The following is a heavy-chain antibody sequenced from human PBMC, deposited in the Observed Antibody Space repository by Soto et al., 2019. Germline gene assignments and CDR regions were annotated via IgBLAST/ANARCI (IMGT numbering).Heavy chain of an antibody. CDR1: GFTFSSYE. D-gene: IGHD1-20*01. Sequence: GGSRRLSWAASGFTFSSYEMNWVRQAPGKGLEWVSYISSSGSTIYYAASVKGRFTISRDNAKNSLYLQMNSLRAEDTAVYYCALIGTGYYYGMDVWGQGTTVSVSS. J-gene: IGHJ6*02. V-gene: IGHV3-48*03. CDR3: ALIGTGYYYGMDV. CDR2: ISSSGSTI.